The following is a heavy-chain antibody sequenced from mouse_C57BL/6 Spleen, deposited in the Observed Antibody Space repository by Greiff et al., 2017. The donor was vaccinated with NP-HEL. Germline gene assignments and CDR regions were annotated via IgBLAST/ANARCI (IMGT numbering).Heavy chain of an antibody. D-gene: IGHD1-1*01. CDR3: ARERITTEGFDY. V-gene: IGHV3-6*01. CDR1: GYSITSGYY. J-gene: IGHJ2*01. Sequence: VQLQQSGPGLVKPSQSLSLTCSVTGYSITSGYYWNWIRQFPGNKLEWMGYISYDGSNNYNPSLKNRISITRDTSKNQFFLKLNSVTTEDTATYYCARERITTEGFDYWGQGTTLTVSS. CDR2: ISYDGSN.